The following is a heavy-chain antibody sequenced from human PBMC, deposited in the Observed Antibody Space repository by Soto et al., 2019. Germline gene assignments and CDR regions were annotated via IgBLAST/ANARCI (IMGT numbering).Heavy chain of an antibody. CDR1: GFTFSSFA. V-gene: IGHV3-30-3*01. CDR3: ARDGNSGYNWDYYYGMDV. CDR2: ISYDGSNK. D-gene: IGHD5-12*01. J-gene: IGHJ6*02. Sequence: QVQLVESGGGVVQPGRSLRLSCTASGFTFSSFALHWARQAPGKGLEWVALISYDGSNKDYADSVKGRFTISRDNSKNTLYLQMNNLRAEDTAMYYCARDGNSGYNWDYYYGMDVWGQGTTVTVSS.